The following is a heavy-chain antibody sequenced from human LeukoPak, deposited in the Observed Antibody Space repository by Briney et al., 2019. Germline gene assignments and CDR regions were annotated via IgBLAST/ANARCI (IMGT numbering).Heavy chain of an antibody. D-gene: IGHD3-10*01. V-gene: IGHV3-66*01. J-gene: IGHJ5*02. CDR3: ARDHYCSGSYSP. CDR1: GFTLSSKY. Sequence: GGSLRLSCADSGFTLSSKYMRWVRQAPGKGVGGGSVIYSGGRTYYTESVKGRFTISRDNTKNTIDLLMNSTRADDTAVYFCARDHYCSGSYSPWGQGTLVTVSS. CDR2: IYSGGRT.